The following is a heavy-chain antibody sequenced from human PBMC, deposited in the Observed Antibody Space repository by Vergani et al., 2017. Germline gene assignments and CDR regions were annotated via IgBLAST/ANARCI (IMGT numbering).Heavy chain of an antibody. V-gene: IGHV4-34*01. J-gene: IGHJ6*03. Sequence: QVQLQQWGAGLLKPSETLSLTCAVYGGSFSGYYWSWIRQPPGKGLEWIGEINHSGSTNYNPSLKSRVTISVDTSKNQFSLKLSSVTAEDTAVYYCARERGRSRNMNYYYMDVWGKGTTVTVSS. D-gene: IGHD2/OR15-2a*01. CDR2: INHSGST. CDR3: ARERGRSRNMNYYYMDV. CDR1: GGSFSGYY.